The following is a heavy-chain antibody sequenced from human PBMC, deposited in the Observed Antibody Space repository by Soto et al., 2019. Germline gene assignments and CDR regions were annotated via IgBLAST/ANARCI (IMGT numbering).Heavy chain of an antibody. V-gene: IGHV1-3*01. CDR1: GYIFTSYG. CDR2: INAGNGNT. CDR3: ARSAPPIDY. Sequence: QVQLVQSGAEVKKPGASVKVSCKASGYIFTSYGMEWVRQAPGQRLEWMGWINAGNGNTKYSQKFQGIVTITRDTSADTAYMELSSLRSEDTAVYYCARSAPPIDYWGQGTLVTVSS. J-gene: IGHJ4*02.